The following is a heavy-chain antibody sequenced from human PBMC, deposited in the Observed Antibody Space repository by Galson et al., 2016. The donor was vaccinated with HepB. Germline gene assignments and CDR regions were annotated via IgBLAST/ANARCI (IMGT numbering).Heavy chain of an antibody. CDR2: INPGNGNT. D-gene: IGHD1-26*01. J-gene: IGHJ4*02. Sequence: KVSCKASGYSFTNYAIHWVRQAPGQRLEWMGWINPGNGNTKYSQKFQGRVTITRDTSATTDYMELSSLGPEDTAVYYCARDPGGSSTRFDSWGQGTLVTVSS. V-gene: IGHV1-3*01. CDR1: GYSFTNYA. CDR3: ARDPGGSSTRFDS.